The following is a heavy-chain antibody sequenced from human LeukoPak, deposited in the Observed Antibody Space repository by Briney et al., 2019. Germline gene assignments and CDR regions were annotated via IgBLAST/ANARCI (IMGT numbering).Heavy chain of an antibody. J-gene: IGHJ5*02. Sequence: GGSLRLSCAASGFTFSSYSMNWVRQAPGKGLEWVSSISSSSSYIYYADSVKGRFTISRDNAKNSLYLQMNSLRAEDTAVYYCASPLRGDKGDPWGQGTLVTVSS. D-gene: IGHD2-21*02. CDR3: ASPLRGDKGDP. CDR1: GFTFSSYS. CDR2: ISSSSSYI. V-gene: IGHV3-21*01.